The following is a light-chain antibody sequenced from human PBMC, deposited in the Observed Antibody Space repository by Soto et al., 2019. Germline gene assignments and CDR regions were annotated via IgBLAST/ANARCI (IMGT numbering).Light chain of an antibody. J-gene: IGLJ2*01. CDR1: SSDVGGYNY. CDR3: SSYTSSSTLDVV. V-gene: IGLV2-14*01. Sequence: QSALTQPASVSGSPGQSITISCTGTSSDVGGYNYVSWYQQHPGKAPKLMIYDVSNRPSGVSNRFSGSKSGNTASLTISGLQAEDEADYSCSSYTSSSTLDVVFGVGTKLTVL. CDR2: DVS.